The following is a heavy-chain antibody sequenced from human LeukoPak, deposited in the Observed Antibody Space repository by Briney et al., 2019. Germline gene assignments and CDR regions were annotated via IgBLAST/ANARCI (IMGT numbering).Heavy chain of an antibody. J-gene: IGHJ4*02. Sequence: GSLRLSCAASGFTFSSYAMSWVRQAPGKGLEWVSAISGSGGSTYYADSVKGGFTISRDNSKNTLYLQMNSLRAEDTAVYYCAKARLIYTMVRGVPIGEFDYWGQGTLVTVSS. D-gene: IGHD3-10*01. V-gene: IGHV3-23*01. CDR2: ISGSGGST. CDR3: AKARLIYTMVRGVPIGEFDY. CDR1: GFTFSSYA.